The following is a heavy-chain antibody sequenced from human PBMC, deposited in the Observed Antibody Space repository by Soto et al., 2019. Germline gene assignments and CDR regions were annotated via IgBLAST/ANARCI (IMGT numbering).Heavy chain of an antibody. Sequence: PSETLSLSCPFSGGSGSSGSYCWSWIRQPPGKGLEWIGNIYSSGSTYYNPSLKSRVTISVDTSKNQFSLKLSSVTAADTAVYYCAREGHNRNYVRCFDPWGQGTLVTVSS. CDR2: IYSSGST. CDR3: AREGHNRNYVRCFDP. CDR1: GGSGSSGSYC. J-gene: IGHJ5*02. V-gene: IGHV4-61*01. D-gene: IGHD1-7*01.